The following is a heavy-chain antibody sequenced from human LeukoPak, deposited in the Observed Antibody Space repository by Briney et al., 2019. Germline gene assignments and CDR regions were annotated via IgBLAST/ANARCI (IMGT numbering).Heavy chain of an antibody. J-gene: IGHJ4*02. Sequence: GGSLRLSCAASGFTFSSYAMSWVRQAPGKGLEWVSAISRSGSSTYYADSVKGRFTISRDSSKNTPYLQMNSLRAEDTAVYYCAKDLGWIYYDTSGYFDYWGQGTLVTVSS. V-gene: IGHV3-23*01. D-gene: IGHD3-22*01. CDR3: AKDLGWIYYDTSGYFDY. CDR2: ISRSGSST. CDR1: GFTFSSYA.